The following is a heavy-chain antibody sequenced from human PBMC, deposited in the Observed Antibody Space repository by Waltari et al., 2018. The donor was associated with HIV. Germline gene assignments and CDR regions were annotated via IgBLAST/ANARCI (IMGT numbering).Heavy chain of an antibody. Sequence: QLQLQESGPGLVKPSETLSLTCTVSGGSISSSSYYWGWIRPPPGKGLEGIGSIYYSGSTYYNPSLKSRVTISVDTSKNQFSLKLSSVTAADTAVYYCARVQTGVDTAMVNRYFDLWGRGTLVTVSS. J-gene: IGHJ2*01. V-gene: IGHV4-39*01. CDR1: GGSISSSSYY. D-gene: IGHD5-18*01. CDR3: ARVQTGVDTAMVNRYFDL. CDR2: IYYSGST.